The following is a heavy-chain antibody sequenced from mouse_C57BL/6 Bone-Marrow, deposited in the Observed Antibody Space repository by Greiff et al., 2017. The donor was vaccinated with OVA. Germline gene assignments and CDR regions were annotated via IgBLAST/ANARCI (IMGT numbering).Heavy chain of an antibody. CDR1: GFTFSDYG. CDR3: ARGFDV. CDR2: ISSGSSTI. J-gene: IGHJ1*03. V-gene: IGHV5-17*01. Sequence: EVKVEESGGGLVKPGGSLKLSCAASGFTFSDYGMHWVRQAPEKGLEWVAYISSGSSTIYYADTVKGRFTISSDNAKITLFLQMTSLRSEDTAMYYCARGFDVWGTGTTVTVSS.